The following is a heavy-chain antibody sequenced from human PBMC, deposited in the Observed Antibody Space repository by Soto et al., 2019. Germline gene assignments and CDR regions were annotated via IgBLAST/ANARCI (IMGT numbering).Heavy chain of an antibody. CDR1: GFTFSSNW. J-gene: IGHJ4*02. Sequence: EVQLVESGGGLVQPGGSLRLSCAASGFTFSSNWMHWVRQGPGKGLVWVSLINGDGSRTYYADSVKGRFTISRDNARNTLYLQMNSLRAEDTAVYYCARGWSIGSSVIIYWGQGTLVSVSS. CDR2: INGDGSRT. V-gene: IGHV3-74*01. CDR3: ARGWSIGSSVIIY. D-gene: IGHD6-6*01.